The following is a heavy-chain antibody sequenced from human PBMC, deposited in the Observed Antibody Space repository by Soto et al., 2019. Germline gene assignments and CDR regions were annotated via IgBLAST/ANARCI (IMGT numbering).Heavy chain of an antibody. V-gene: IGHV3-30*18. CDR2: ISYDGSNK. J-gene: IGHJ2*01. Sequence: GGSLRLSCAASGFTFSSYGMHWVRQAPGKGLEWVAVISYDGSNKYYADSVKGRFTISRDNSKNTLYLQMNSLRAEDTAVYYCAKDPRIYDFWSGYYWYFDLWGRGTLVTVSS. CDR3: AKDPRIYDFWSGYYWYFDL. CDR1: GFTFSSYG. D-gene: IGHD3-3*01.